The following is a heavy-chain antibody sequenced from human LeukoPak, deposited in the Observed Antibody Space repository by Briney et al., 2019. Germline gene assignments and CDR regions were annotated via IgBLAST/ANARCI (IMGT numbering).Heavy chain of an antibody. J-gene: IGHJ4*02. CDR1: GFTFSSYW. D-gene: IGHD3-22*01. V-gene: IGHV3-74*01. Sequence: PGGSLRLSCAGSGFTFSSYWMHWVRQAPGKGLVWVSRINSDGSSTSYADSVKGRFTISRDNAKNTLYLQMNSLRAEDTAVYYCAREGYDSSGYYKTDYWGQGTLVTVSS. CDR2: INSDGSST. CDR3: AREGYDSSGYYKTDY.